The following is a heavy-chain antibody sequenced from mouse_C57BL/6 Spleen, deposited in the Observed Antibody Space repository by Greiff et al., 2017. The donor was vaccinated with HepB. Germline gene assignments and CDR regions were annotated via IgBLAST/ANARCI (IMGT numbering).Heavy chain of an antibody. CDR2: IHPNSGST. CDR3: AGSTVPYAMDY. Sequence: QVQLQQPGAELVKPGASVKLSCKASGYTFTSYWMHWVKQRPGQGLEWIGMIHPNSGSTNYNEKFKSKATLTVDKSSSTAYMQLSSLTSEDSTVYYCAGSTVPYAMDYWGQGTSVTVSS. V-gene: IGHV1-64*01. J-gene: IGHJ4*01. CDR1: GYTFTSYW. D-gene: IGHD1-1*01.